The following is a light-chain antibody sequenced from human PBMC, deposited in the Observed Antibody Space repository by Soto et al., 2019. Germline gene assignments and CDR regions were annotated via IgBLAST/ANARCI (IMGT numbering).Light chain of an antibody. CDR2: YDD. CDR3: AAWDASLNGVV. CDR1: DSNIGSNG. Sequence: QSVLTQPPSVSEAPRQWVTISCSGSDSNIGSNGVNWYQQLPGKAPKLVIFYDDLLPLGVSDRFSGSKSDTSASLAISDLQSEDEAEYFCAAWDASLNGVVFGGGTKLTVL. V-gene: IGLV1-36*01. J-gene: IGLJ3*02.